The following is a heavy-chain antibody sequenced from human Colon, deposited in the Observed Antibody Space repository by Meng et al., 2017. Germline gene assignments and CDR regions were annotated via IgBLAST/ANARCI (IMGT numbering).Heavy chain of an antibody. Sequence: GGSLRLSCVVSGFTSNTAWMSWVRQAPGKGLEWVGLIKSETDGGTPDYAPPLKGRFTIARDDSNNILYLQMNILKTDDTGLYFCNSYETAYDILTGASSANFWGQGTRVTVSS. CDR3: NSYETAYDILTGASSANF. CDR2: IKSETDGGTP. D-gene: IGHD3-9*01. CDR1: GFTSNTAW. V-gene: IGHV3-15*01. J-gene: IGHJ4*02.